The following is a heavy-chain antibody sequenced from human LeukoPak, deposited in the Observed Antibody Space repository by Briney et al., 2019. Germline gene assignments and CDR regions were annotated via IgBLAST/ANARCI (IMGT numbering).Heavy chain of an antibody. D-gene: IGHD5-12*01. CDR3: ARGQGYGGTNFDY. J-gene: IGHJ4*02. CDR1: GYTFTSYD. Sequence: ASVKVSCKASGYTFTSYDINWVRQATGQGLEWMGWINSNSGNTGYAQKFQGRVTITRNTSISTAYMELSSLRSEDTAVYYCARGQGYGGTNFDYWGQGTLVTVSS. CDR2: INSNSGNT. V-gene: IGHV1-8*03.